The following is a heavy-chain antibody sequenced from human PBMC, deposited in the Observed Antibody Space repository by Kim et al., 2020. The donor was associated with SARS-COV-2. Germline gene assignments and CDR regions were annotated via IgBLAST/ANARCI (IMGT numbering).Heavy chain of an antibody. CDR3: ARGGGYYRPFWDY. CDR1: GFTVSSNY. CDR2: IYSGGST. J-gene: IGHJ4*02. Sequence: GGSLRLSCAASGFTVSSNYMSWVRQAPGKGLEWVSVIYSGGSTYYADSVKGRFTISRDNSKNTLYLQMNSLRAEDTAVYYCARGGGYYRPFWDYWGQGTLVTVSS. V-gene: IGHV3-53*01. D-gene: IGHD3-3*01.